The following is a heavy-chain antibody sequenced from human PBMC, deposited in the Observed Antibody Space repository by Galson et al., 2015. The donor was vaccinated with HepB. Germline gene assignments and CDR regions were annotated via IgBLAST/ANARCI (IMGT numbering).Heavy chain of an antibody. D-gene: IGHD1-1*01. V-gene: IGHV3-7*01. CDR3: ARGQLERRPYDAFDI. CDR1: RFTFSTYW. CDR2: IKHDGSEK. J-gene: IGHJ3*02. Sequence: SLRLSCAASRFTFSTYWMSWVRQAPGKGLEWVANIKHDGSEKYYVDSVEGRFSISRDNGKNSLYLEMNSLRVEDTAVYYCARGQLERRPYDAFDIWGQGTMVTVSS.